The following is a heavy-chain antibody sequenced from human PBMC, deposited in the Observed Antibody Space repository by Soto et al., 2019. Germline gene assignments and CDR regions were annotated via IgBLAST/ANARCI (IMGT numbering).Heavy chain of an antibody. D-gene: IGHD3-10*01. CDR1: GFTFSSYA. CDR3: ARDYYYGSGSYYNFAGVIWY. J-gene: IGHJ4*02. Sequence: PGGSLRLSCAASGFTFSSYAMHWVRQAPGKGLEWVAVISYDGSNKYYADSVKGRFTISRDNSKNTLYLQMNSLRAEDTAVYYCARDYYYGSGSYYNFAGVIWYWGQGTLVTVSS. V-gene: IGHV3-30-3*01. CDR2: ISYDGSNK.